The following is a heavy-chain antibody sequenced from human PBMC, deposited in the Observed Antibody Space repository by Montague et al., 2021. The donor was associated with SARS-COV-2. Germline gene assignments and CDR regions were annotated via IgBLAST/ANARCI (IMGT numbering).Heavy chain of an antibody. CDR1: DASISTSNY. Sequence: SETLSLTCSVSDASISTSNYWGWLRPPPGKGLEWIASIHFTGTTYYNPSLKSRVTISVDTSKNQFSLMLTSLTAADTAIYFCARDRNDGYDGFFDYWGQGTLVTVSS. D-gene: IGHD5-12*01. CDR2: IHFTGTT. V-gene: IGHV4-39*07. CDR3: ARDRNDGYDGFFDY. J-gene: IGHJ4*02.